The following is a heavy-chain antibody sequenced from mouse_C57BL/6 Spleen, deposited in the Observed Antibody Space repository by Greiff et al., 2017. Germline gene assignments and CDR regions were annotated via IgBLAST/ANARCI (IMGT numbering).Heavy chain of an antibody. CDR2: IDPSDSYT. J-gene: IGHJ2*01. Sequence: QVQLQQSGAELVRPGTSVKLSCKASGYTFTSYWMHWVKQRPGQGLEWIGVIDPSDSYTNYNQKFKGKATLTVDTSSSTAYMQLSSLTSEDSAVYYCARRADSPDYFDYWGQGTTLTVSS. CDR1: GYTFTSYW. CDR3: ARRADSPDYFDY. D-gene: IGHD3-2*01. V-gene: IGHV1-59*01.